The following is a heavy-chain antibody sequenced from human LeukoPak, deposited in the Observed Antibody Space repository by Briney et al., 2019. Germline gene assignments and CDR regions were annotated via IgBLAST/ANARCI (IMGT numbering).Heavy chain of an antibody. CDR1: GFTFSNAW. CDR2: IKSKTDGGTT. D-gene: IGHD5-18*01. J-gene: IGHJ4*02. CDR3: TTDRGYSYGYLY. Sequence: PGGSLRLSCAASGFTFSNAWMSWVRQAPGKGREWVGRIKSKTDGGTTDYAAPVKGRFTISRDDSKTTLYLQMNSLKTEDTAVYYCTTDRGYSYGYLYWGQGTLVTVSS. V-gene: IGHV3-15*01.